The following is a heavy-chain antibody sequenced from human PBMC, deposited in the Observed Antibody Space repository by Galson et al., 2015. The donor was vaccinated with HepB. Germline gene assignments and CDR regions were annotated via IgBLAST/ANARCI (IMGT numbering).Heavy chain of an antibody. CDR2: ITSTSYI. D-gene: IGHD6-19*01. Sequence: SLRLSCAASGFTFSSYSVNWVRQAPGKALEWVSSITSTSYIYYADSVKGRFTISRDNAKNSLYLQMNSLRAEDTAVYFCARFRSGATYYYYMDVWGKGTTVTVSS. J-gene: IGHJ6*03. CDR1: GFTFSSYS. V-gene: IGHV3-21*01. CDR3: ARFRSGATYYYYMDV.